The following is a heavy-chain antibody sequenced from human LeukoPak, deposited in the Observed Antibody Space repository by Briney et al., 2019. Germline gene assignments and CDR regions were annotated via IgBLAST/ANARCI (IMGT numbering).Heavy chain of an antibody. V-gene: IGHV3-23*01. CDR2: ISGSGGST. D-gene: IGHD3-22*01. J-gene: IGHJ4*02. CDR3: AKLGSSGYYYSLIDY. CDR1: GFTFSDYY. Sequence: GGSLRLSCAASGFTFSDYYMSWIRQAPGKGLEWVSAISGSGGSTYYADSVKGRFTISRDNSKNTLYLQMNSLRAEDTAVYYCAKLGSSGYYYSLIDYWGQGTLVTVSS.